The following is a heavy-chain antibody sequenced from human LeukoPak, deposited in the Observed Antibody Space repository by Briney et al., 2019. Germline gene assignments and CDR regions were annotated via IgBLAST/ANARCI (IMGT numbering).Heavy chain of an antibody. Sequence: GGSLSESLAGCGFTFSSYACSWVRQAPGKGLEWVSAISGSGGSTYYADSVKGRFTISRDNSKKTLYLQMNSLRAEDTAVYYSAKDLAQYSTSTPCYSGQGTLVTVSS. D-gene: IGHD2-2*01. CDR3: AKDLAQYSTSTPCY. J-gene: IGHJ4*01. V-gene: IGHV3-23*01. CDR2: ISGSGGST. CDR1: GFTFSSYA.